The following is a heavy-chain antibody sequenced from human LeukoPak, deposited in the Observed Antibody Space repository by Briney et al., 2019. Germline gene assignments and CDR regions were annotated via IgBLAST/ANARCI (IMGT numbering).Heavy chain of an antibody. CDR1: GFTFSNYN. CDR3: ARDRGYCTSTSCYWGWFDP. V-gene: IGHV3-48*01. D-gene: IGHD2-2*01. Sequence: PGGSLRLSCAASGFTFSNYNMNWVRQAPGKGLEWVSYISSSNSTIYYADSVKGRFTISRDNAKNSLYLQMNSLRVEDTAVYHCARDRGYCTSTSCYWGWFDPWGQGTLVTVSS. CDR2: ISSSNSTI. J-gene: IGHJ5*02.